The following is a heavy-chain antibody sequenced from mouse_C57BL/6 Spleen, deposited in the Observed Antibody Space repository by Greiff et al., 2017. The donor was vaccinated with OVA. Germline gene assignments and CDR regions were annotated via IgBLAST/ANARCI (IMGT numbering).Heavy chain of an antibody. V-gene: IGHV2-2*01. CDR3: ARIKLGLYFDY. CDR2: IWSGGST. Sequence: QVQLKESGPGLVQPSQSLSITCTVSGFSLTSYGVHWVRQSPGKGLEWLGVIWSGGSTDYNAAFISRLSISKDNSKSQVFFKMNSLQADDTAIYYCARIKLGLYFDYWGQGTTLTVSS. J-gene: IGHJ2*01. D-gene: IGHD4-1*01. CDR1: GFSLTSYG.